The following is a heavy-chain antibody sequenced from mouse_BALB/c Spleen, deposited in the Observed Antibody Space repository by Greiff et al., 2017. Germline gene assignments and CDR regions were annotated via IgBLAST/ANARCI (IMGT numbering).Heavy chain of an antibody. Sequence: QVQLQQPGAELVKPGAPVKLSCKASGYTFTSYWMNWVKQRPGRGLEWIGRIDPSDSETHYNQKFKDKATLTVDKSSSTAYIQLSSLTSEDSAVYYCARNPSYYGSSYWYFDVWGAGTTVTVSS. V-gene: IGHV1-69*02. J-gene: IGHJ1*01. CDR3: ARNPSYYGSSYWYFDV. D-gene: IGHD1-1*01. CDR1: GYTFTSYW. CDR2: IDPSDSET.